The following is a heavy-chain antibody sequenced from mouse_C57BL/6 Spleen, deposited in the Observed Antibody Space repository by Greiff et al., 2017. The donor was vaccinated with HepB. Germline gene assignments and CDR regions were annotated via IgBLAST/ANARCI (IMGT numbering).Heavy chain of an antibody. CDR1: GYTFTDYE. J-gene: IGHJ2*01. CDR3: TRRDYGNYDFDY. D-gene: IGHD2-1*01. Sequence: VQRVESGAELVRPGASVTLSCKASGYTFTDYEMHWVKQTPVHGLEWIGAIDPETGGTAYNQKFKGKAILTADKSSSTAYMELRSLTSEDSAVYYCTRRDYGNYDFDYWGQGTTLTVSS. CDR2: IDPETGGT. V-gene: IGHV1-15*01.